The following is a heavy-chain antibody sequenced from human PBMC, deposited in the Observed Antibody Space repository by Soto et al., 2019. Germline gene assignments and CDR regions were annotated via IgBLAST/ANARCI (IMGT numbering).Heavy chain of an antibody. CDR3: ARDLWGYCGTDCYPLDV. V-gene: IGHV4-59*01. D-gene: IGHD2-21*02. CDR1: GGSISSYD. J-gene: IGHJ6*02. Sequence: PSETLSLTCTVSGGSISSYDWSWIRQPPGKGLEWIGYMYNTGSTVYNPSFKSRVTISVDTSKNQFSLKLNSVTAADTAVYYCARDLWGYCGTDCYPLDVWGQGTTVTVSS. CDR2: MYNTGST.